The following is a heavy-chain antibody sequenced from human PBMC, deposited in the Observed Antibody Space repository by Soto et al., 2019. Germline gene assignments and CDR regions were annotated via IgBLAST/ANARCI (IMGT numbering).Heavy chain of an antibody. D-gene: IGHD3-16*01. CDR2: IKQDGSEK. J-gene: IGHJ6*02. CDR1: GFTFSSYW. CDR3: AREVGERRDGYNYFYYGMDV. V-gene: IGHV3-7*01. Sequence: GGSLRLSCAASGFTFSSYWMSWVRQAPGKGLEWVANIKQDGSEKYYVDSVKGRFTITRDNAKNSLYLQMNSLRAEDTAVYYCAREVGERRDGYNYFYYGMDVWGQGTTVTGSS.